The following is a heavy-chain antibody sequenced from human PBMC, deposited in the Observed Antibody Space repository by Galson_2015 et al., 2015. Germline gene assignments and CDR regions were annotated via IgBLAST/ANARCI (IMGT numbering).Heavy chain of an antibody. D-gene: IGHD6-19*01. V-gene: IGHV3-30-3*01. CDR1: GFTFSSYA. Sequence: SLRLSCAASGFTFSSYAMHWVRQAPGKGLEWVAVISYDGSNKYYADSVKGRFTISRDNSKNTLYLQMNSLRAEDTAVYYCARPGYSSGWNGYQHFDYWGQGTLVTVSS. CDR3: ARPGYSSGWNGYQHFDY. CDR2: ISYDGSNK. J-gene: IGHJ4*02.